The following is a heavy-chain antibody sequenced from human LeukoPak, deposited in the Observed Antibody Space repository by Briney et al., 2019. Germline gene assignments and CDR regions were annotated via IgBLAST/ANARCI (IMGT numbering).Heavy chain of an antibody. CDR3: ARARYDILTRIRLEL. V-gene: IGHV4-59*08. D-gene: IGHD3-9*01. Sequence: PSETLSLTCTVSGGSIISYYWSWIRQTPGKGLEWIAYIHSSGSTNYNPSLKSRVTISVDTSQNQFSLKLSSVTAADTAVYYCARARYDILTRIRLELWGKGTTVTVSS. CDR1: GGSIISYY. CDR2: IHSSGST. J-gene: IGHJ6*04.